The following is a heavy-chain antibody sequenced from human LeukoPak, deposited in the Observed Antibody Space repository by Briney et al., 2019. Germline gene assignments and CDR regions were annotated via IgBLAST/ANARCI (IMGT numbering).Heavy chain of an antibody. V-gene: IGHV3-33*01. Sequence: PGRSLRLSCAASGFTFSGYGMHWVRQAPGKGLEWVAVIWYDGSNKYYEDSVKGRFTISRDNSNNTLYLQMSSLRAEDTAVYYCARYSGTYGAYDYWGQGTLVTVSS. J-gene: IGHJ4*02. CDR3: ARYSGTYGAYDY. D-gene: IGHD1-26*01. CDR2: IWYDGSNK. CDR1: GFTFSGYG.